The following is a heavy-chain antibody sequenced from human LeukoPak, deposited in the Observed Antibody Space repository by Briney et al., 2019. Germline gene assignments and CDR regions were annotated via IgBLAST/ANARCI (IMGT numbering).Heavy chain of an antibody. Sequence: GASVKVSCKASGGTFSSYAISWVRQAPGQGLEWMGGIIPIFGTANYAQKFQGRVTITADEFTSTAYMELSSLRSEDTAVYYCARGGGALAAAAYDYWGQGTLVTVSS. CDR3: ARGGGALAAAAYDY. V-gene: IGHV1-69*13. CDR1: GGTFSSYA. D-gene: IGHD6-13*01. CDR2: IIPIFGTA. J-gene: IGHJ4*02.